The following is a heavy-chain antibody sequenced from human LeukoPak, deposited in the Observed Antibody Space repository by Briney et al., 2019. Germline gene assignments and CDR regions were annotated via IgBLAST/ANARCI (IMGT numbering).Heavy chain of an antibody. D-gene: IGHD6-13*01. CDR1: GGSFSGYY. Sequence: SETLSLTCAVYGGSFSGYYWSWIRQPPGKGLEWIGEINHSGSTNYNPSLKSRVTISVDTSKNQFSLKLSSVTAADTAVYYCAREGDYSSSWNNWFDPWGQGTLVTVSS. V-gene: IGHV4-34*01. CDR2: INHSGST. CDR3: AREGDYSSSWNNWFDP. J-gene: IGHJ5*02.